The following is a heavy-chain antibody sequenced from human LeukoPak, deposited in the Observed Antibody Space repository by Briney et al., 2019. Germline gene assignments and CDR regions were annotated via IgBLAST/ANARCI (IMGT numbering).Heavy chain of an antibody. J-gene: IGHJ4*02. V-gene: IGHV1-2*02. CDR1: RYTLTRYQ. CDR3: ASPARRDDYTFQYYFDP. Sequence: AAVKVSYMPSRYTLTRYQMHWMRQAPGQELEWVGWINGDSGGTNHAQKFQGSVTMTRDTSISTAYLQLGGLSSDDTAVYSRASPARRDDYTFQYYFDPWGQGTLVSVSS. D-gene: IGHD5-24*01. CDR2: INGDSGGT.